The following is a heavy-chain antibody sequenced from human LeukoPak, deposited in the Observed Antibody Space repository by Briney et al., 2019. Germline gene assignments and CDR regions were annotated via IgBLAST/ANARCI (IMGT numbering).Heavy chain of an antibody. J-gene: IGHJ4*02. CDR3: ARWDRDRNSDFDY. V-gene: IGHV1-18*01. CDR2: ISAYNGAT. Sequence: ASVKVSCKASGYTFSNYGVNWVRQAPGQGLEWMGWISAYNGATNSAQNLQGRVTMTTDTSTSTAYLELRSLRSDDTAVYYCARWDRDRNSDFDYWGQGTLVTVSS. D-gene: IGHD1-26*01. CDR1: GYTFSNYG.